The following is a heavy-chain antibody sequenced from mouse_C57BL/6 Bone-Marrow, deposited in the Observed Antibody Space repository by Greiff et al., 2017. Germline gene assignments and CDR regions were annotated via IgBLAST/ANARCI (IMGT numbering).Heavy chain of an antibody. CDR1: GFTFTDYY. CDR2: IRNKANGYTT. CDR3: ARSGYYGSIPYAMDY. J-gene: IGHJ4*01. V-gene: IGHV7-3*01. D-gene: IGHD1-1*01. Sequence: EVKLVESGGGLVQPGGSLSLSCAASGFTFTDYYMSWVRQPPGKALEWLGFIRNKANGYTTEYSASVKGRFTISRDNSQSILYLQMNALRAEDSATYYCARSGYYGSIPYAMDYWGQGTSVTVSS.